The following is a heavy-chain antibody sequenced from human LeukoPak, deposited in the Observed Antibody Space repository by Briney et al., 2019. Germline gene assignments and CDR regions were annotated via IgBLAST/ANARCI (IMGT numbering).Heavy chain of an antibody. V-gene: IGHV4-4*02. CDR2: IYYSGST. CDR3: ARTPIDTRGRRFDP. CDR1: GGSISSRNW. D-gene: IGHD2-21*01. J-gene: IGHJ5*02. Sequence: SGTLSLTCAVSGGSISSRNWWSWVRQPPGKGLEWIGCIYYSGSTDYNPSLKSRVTISADTPRNQSSLKLSSVTIADTAVFYCARTPIDTRGRRFDPWGQGILVTVSS.